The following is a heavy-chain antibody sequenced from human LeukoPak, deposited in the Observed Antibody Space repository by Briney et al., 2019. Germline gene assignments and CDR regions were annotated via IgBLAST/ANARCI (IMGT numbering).Heavy chain of an antibody. D-gene: IGHD1-26*01. J-gene: IGHJ4*02. CDR3: ARDGQGYSGSYYAPTNFDY. CDR1: GFAFITYS. CDR2: ISSSSTYT. Sequence: GGSLRLSCAASGFAFITYSMNWVRQAPGKGLEWVSSISSSSTYTYYADSVKGRFTISRDNAKNSLYLQMNSLRAEDTAVYYCARDGQGYSGSYYAPTNFDYWGQGTLVTVSS. V-gene: IGHV3-21*01.